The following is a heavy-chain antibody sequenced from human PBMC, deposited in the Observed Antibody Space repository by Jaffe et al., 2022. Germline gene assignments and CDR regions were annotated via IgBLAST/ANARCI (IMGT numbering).Heavy chain of an antibody. D-gene: IGHD1-26*01. Sequence: QVQLVQSGAEVKKPGASVKVSCKASGYTFTSYYMHWVRQAPGQGLEWMGIINPSGGSTSYAQKFQGRVTMTRDTSTSTVYMELSSLRSEDTAVYYCARDGPNLVGATASLDYWGQGTLVTVSS. J-gene: IGHJ4*02. CDR2: INPSGGST. CDR3: ARDGPNLVGATASLDY. V-gene: IGHV1-46*01. CDR1: GYTFTSYY.